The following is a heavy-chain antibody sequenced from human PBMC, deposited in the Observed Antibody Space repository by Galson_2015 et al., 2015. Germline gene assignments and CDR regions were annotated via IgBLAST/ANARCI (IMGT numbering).Heavy chain of an antibody. CDR3: ARAPLWVRTVGFDY. D-gene: IGHD3-16*01. V-gene: IGHV3-74*01. J-gene: IGHJ4*02. CDR2: INSDGTDK. CDR1: GFTFSSDW. Sequence: SLRLSCAASGFTFSSDWMHWVRQAPGKGLVWVSRINSDGTDKTYADSVKGRFTISRDNAKNTPYLQMNSLRAEDKAVYYCARAPLWVRTVGFDYRVQGTLVTVSS.